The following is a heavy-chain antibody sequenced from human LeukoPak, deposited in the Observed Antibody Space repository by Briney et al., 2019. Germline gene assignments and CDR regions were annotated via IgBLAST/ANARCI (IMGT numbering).Heavy chain of an antibody. CDR3: AREFPSYDTRGLDAFDI. V-gene: IGHV5-51*01. CDR1: GYIFTSNW. CDR2: IYPGDSDT. Sequence: GESLKISCKGSGYIFTSNWIAWVRQMPGKGLEFMGIIYPGDSDTKYSPSFQGQVTISADKSISTAYLQWSSLKASDTAMYYCAREFPSYDTRGLDAFDIWGQGTMVTVSS. J-gene: IGHJ3*02. D-gene: IGHD3-22*01.